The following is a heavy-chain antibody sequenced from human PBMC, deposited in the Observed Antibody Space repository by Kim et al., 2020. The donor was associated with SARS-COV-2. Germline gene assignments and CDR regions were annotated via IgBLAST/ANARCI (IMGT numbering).Heavy chain of an antibody. Sequence: SETLSLTCTVSGGSISSGSYYWSWIRQPAGKGLEWIGRIYTSGSTNYNPSLKSRVTISVDTSKNQFSLKLSSVTAADTAVYYCARAHSLWFGESYFDYWGQGTLVTVSS. CDR3: ARAHSLWFGESYFDY. V-gene: IGHV4-61*02. D-gene: IGHD3-10*01. J-gene: IGHJ4*02. CDR1: GGSISSGSYY. CDR2: IYTSGST.